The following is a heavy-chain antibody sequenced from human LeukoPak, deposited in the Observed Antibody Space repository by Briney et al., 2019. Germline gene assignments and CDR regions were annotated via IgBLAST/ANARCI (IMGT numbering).Heavy chain of an antibody. CDR1: GGTFSSYA. CDR3: ARGLNYYDSSGYLGY. V-gene: IGHV1-69*05. CDR2: IIPIFGTA. Sequence: ASVKVSCKASGGTFSSYAISWVRQAPGQGLEWMGGIIPIFGTANYAQKFQGRVTITTDESTSTAYMELSSLRSEDTAVYYCARGLNYYDSSGYLGYWGQGTQVTVSS. D-gene: IGHD3-22*01. J-gene: IGHJ4*02.